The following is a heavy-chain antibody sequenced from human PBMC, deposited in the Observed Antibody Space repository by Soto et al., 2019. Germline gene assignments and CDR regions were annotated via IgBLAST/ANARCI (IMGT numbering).Heavy chain of an antibody. V-gene: IGHV3-21*02. Sequence: EVQLVESGGGLVKPGGSLRLSCAASGFTFSRYGMNWLRQAPGKGLEWVASISSSTSYVYYADSVKGRFSTSRDNAKNILYLEMYGLRTEDTAVYYCARYPSEGRVGNWFESWGQGTLVTVSS. D-gene: IGHD2-2*01. CDR2: ISSSTSYV. CDR1: GFTFSRYG. J-gene: IGHJ5*01. CDR3: ARYPSEGRVGNWFES.